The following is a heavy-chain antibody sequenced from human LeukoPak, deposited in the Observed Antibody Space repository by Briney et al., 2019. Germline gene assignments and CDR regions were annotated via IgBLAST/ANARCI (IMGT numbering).Heavy chain of an antibody. D-gene: IGHD4-17*01. CDR2: IYSGGST. CDR3: ARIPDYGDYYYYGMDV. CDR1: GFTVSSNY. V-gene: IGHV3-53*04. J-gene: IGHJ6*02. Sequence: GGSLRLSCAASGFTVSSNYMSWVRQAPGKGLEWVSVIYSGGSTYYADSVKGRFTISRHNSKNTLYLQMNSLRAEDTAVYYCARIPDYGDYYYYGMDVWGQGTTVTVSS.